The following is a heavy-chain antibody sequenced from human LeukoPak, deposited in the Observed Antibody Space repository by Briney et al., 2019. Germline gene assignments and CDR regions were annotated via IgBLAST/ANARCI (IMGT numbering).Heavy chain of an antibody. J-gene: IGHJ4*02. CDR2: IRYDGSNK. D-gene: IGHD6-6*01. CDR1: GYTFSSYG. V-gene: IGHV3-30*02. Sequence: GGSLRLSCAASGYTFSSYGMHWVRQAPGKGLEWVAFIRYDGSNKYYADSVQGRFTISRDNSKNTLYLQVNSLRAEDTAVYYCAKVIQSLYSSSSLVGPWCYWGQGTLVTVSS. CDR3: AKVIQSLYSSSSLVGPWCY.